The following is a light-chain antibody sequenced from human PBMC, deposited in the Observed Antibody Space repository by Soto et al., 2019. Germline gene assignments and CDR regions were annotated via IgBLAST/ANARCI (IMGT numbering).Light chain of an antibody. CDR3: ASWDDGLSGWV. V-gene: IGLV1-44*01. Sequence: QPVLTQPPSASATPGQRVIISCLGSRSNIGTNSVSWYQQVPGMAPKLLIYRHDQRPSGVPDRVSGSKSGTAASLAISAVQSEDEADYYCASWDDGLSGWVFGGGTKLTVL. CDR2: RHD. J-gene: IGLJ3*02. CDR1: RSNIGTNS.